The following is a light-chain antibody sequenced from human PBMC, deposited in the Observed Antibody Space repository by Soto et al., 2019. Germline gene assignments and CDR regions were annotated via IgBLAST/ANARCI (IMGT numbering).Light chain of an antibody. CDR1: QSIDSW. CDR3: QHYNNGIT. CDR2: KAS. V-gene: IGKV1-5*03. J-gene: IGKJ5*01. Sequence: DITLTQSASTLSASLGDRVTITCRASQSIDSWLAWYQQKPGKAPKLLIYKASSLESGVPSRFSGGGSGTEFTLTISSLKSEDFAVYYCQHYNNGITFGQGTRLEIK.